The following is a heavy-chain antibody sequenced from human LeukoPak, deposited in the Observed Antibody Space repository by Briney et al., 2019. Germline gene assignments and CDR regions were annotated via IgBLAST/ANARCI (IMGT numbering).Heavy chain of an antibody. CDR3: AREPVLLRDYYYYMDV. V-gene: IGHV1-69*01. CDR1: GGSFSSYA. J-gene: IGHJ6*03. CDR2: IIPIFGTA. Sequence: SVKVSCKAFGGSFSSYAISWVRQAPGQGLAWMGGIIPIFGTANYAQKFQGRVTITADESTSTAYMELSSLRSEDTAVYYCAREPVLLRDYYYYMDVWGKGTTVTVSS. D-gene: IGHD2-15*01.